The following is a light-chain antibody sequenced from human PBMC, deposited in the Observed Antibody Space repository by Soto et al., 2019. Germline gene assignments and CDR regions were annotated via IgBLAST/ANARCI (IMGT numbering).Light chain of an antibody. J-gene: IGKJ3*01. V-gene: IGKV1-9*01. CDR1: QGISSS. Sequence: DIQLTQSPSFLSASVGDRVTITCRASQGISSSLAWYQQKPGRAPKLLIYAASTLQSGVPSKFSGSGSGTEFTLTISSLQPEDFATYYCQQCISYPFTFGPGTKVDIK. CDR3: QQCISYPFT. CDR2: AAS.